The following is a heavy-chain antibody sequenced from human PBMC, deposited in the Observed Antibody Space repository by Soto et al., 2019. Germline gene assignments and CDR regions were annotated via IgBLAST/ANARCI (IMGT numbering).Heavy chain of an antibody. Sequence: TLSLTCTVSGGSITSGDYYWSWIRQPPGKGLEWIGYIFHSGGTYFNPSLKSRVTISVDTSKNQFSLKLSSVTAADTAVYYCARRNWGGYFDYWGQGTVVTVSS. CDR2: IFHSGGT. CDR3: ARRNWGGYFDY. CDR1: GGSITSGDYY. V-gene: IGHV4-30-4*01. D-gene: IGHD3-16*01. J-gene: IGHJ4*02.